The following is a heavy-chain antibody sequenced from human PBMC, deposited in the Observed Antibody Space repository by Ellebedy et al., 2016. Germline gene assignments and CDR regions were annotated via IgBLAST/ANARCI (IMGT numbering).Heavy chain of an antibody. CDR2: INPNSGGT. V-gene: IGHV1-2*02. CDR3: ARGLPRGGDYVFDY. D-gene: IGHD4-17*01. CDR1: GYTFTGYY. Sequence: ASVKVSCXASGYTFTGYYMQWVRQAPGQGLEWMGWINPNSGGTNYAQKFQGRVTMTRDTSISTAYMDLSRLRSDDTAIYYCARGLPRGGDYVFDYWGQGTLVTVSS. J-gene: IGHJ4*02.